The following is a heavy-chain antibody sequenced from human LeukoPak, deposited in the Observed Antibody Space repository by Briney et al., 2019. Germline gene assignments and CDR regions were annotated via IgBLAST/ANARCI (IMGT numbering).Heavy chain of an antibody. CDR2: ISWNSGSI. J-gene: IGHJ6*02. CDR1: GFTFDDYA. CDR3: AKDMQQLVDYYYYYGMDV. D-gene: IGHD6-13*01. Sequence: GGSLRLSCAASGFTFDDYAMHWVRQAPGKGLEWVSGISWNSGSIGYADSVKGRFTISRDNAKNSLYLQMNSLGAEDTALYYCAKDMQQLVDYYYYYGMDVWGQGTTVTVSS. V-gene: IGHV3-9*01.